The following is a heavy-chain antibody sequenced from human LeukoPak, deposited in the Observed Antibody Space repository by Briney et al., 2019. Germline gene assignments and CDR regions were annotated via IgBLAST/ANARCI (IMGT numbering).Heavy chain of an antibody. Sequence: ASVKVSCKASGGTFSSYSMNWVRQAPGKGLEWVSSISSGSSYIYYADSVKGRFTISRDNAKNSLYLQMNSLRAEDTAVYYCARSLTRLIDYWGQGTLVTVSS. J-gene: IGHJ4*02. V-gene: IGHV3-21*01. CDR3: ARSLTRLIDY. CDR2: ISSGSSYI. CDR1: GGTFSSYS. D-gene: IGHD2-21*02.